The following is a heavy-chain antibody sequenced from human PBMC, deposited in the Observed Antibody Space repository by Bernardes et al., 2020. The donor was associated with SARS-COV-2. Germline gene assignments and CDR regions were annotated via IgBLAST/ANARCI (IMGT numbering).Heavy chain of an antibody. CDR1: GGTFSSYA. Sequence: SVKVSCKASGGTFSSYAISWVRQAPGQGLEWMGRIIPIFGTANYAQKFQGRVTITADESTSTAYMELSSLRSEDTAVYYCASEIYYYDSSGYWLDYWGQGTLVTVSS. CDR2: IIPIFGTA. J-gene: IGHJ4*02. V-gene: IGHV1-69*13. D-gene: IGHD3-22*01. CDR3: ASEIYYYDSSGYWLDY.